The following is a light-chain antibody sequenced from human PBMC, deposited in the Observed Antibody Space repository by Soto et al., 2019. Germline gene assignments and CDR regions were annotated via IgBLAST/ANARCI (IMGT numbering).Light chain of an antibody. CDR1: SSSIGAGDD. Sequence: QSVLTQPPSVSGAPGQRVTISCTGSSSSIGAGDDVHWYQQRPGTAPKLLIFGNSNRPSGVPDRFSGSKSGTSASLTITGLQAEDEGDYYCQSYDSTLSGRYVFGSGTQLTGL. CDR3: QSYDSTLSGRYV. CDR2: GNS. V-gene: IGLV1-40*01. J-gene: IGLJ7*01.